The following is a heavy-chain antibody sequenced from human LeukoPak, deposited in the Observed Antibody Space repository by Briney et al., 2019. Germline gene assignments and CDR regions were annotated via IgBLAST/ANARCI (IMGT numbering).Heavy chain of an antibody. CDR1: GCAFTSYD. J-gene: IGHJ6*03. CDR3: ARRGYSYGYPYTYYYYYMDV. CDR2: MNPNSGNT. D-gene: IGHD5-18*01. V-gene: IGHV1-8*03. Sequence: GASVKVSCKASGCAFTSYDINWVRQATGQGLEWMGWMNPNSGNTGYAQKFQGRVTITRNTSISTAYMELSSLRSEDTAVYYCARRGYSYGYPYTYYYYYMDVWGKGTTVTVSS.